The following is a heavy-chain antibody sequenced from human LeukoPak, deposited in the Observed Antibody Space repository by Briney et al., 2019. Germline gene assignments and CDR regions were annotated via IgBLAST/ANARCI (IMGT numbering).Heavy chain of an antibody. J-gene: IGHJ4*02. Sequence: SETLSLTCSVSGGSISSHYWSWIRQPPGKGLEWIGYIYYSGSTNYNPSLKSRVTISVDTSKNQFSLKLSSVTAADTAVYYCARTVRTGYFDYWGQGTLVTVSS. D-gene: IGHD4-17*01. CDR3: ARTVRTGYFDY. CDR1: GGSISSHY. CDR2: IYYSGST. V-gene: IGHV4-59*11.